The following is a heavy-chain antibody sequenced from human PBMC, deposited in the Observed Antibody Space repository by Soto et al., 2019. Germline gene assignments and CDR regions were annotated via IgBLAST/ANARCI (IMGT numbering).Heavy chain of an antibody. V-gene: IGHV1-3*01. CDR1: GYTFTSYA. CDR2: INAGNGNT. D-gene: IGHD5-18*01. Sequence: ASVKVSCKASGYTFTSYAMHWVRQAPGQRLEWMGWINAGNGNTKYSQKFQGRVTITRDTSTSTVYMELSSLRSEDTAVYYCARSWIQLWPGDYWGQGTLVTVSS. CDR3: ARSWIQLWPGDY. J-gene: IGHJ4*02.